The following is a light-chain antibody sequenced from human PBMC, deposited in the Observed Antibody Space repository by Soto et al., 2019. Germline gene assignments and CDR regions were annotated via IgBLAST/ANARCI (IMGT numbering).Light chain of an antibody. J-gene: IGLJ1*01. CDR1: SSDVGGYNY. CDR3: SSYAGSSNV. V-gene: IGLV2-8*01. CDR2: EVN. Sequence: QSALTQPPSASGSPGKSVAISCTGTSSDVGGYNYVSWYQQHPGKAPKLMIYEVNKWPSGVPDRFSGSKSGNTASLTVSGLQAEDEADYYCSSYAGSSNVFGTGTKVTVL.